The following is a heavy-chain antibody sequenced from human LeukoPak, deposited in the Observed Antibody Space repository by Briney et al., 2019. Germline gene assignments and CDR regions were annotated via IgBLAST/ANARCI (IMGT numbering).Heavy chain of an antibody. Sequence: ASVKVSCKASGGTFSSYAISWVRQAPGQGLEWMGWISAYNGNTNYAQKLQGRVTMTTDTSTSTAYMELRSLRSDDTAVYYCARLPYCSGGSCYSGKFDYWGQGTLVTVSS. CDR2: ISAYNGNT. CDR3: ARLPYCSGGSCYSGKFDY. J-gene: IGHJ4*02. CDR1: GGTFSSYA. V-gene: IGHV1-18*01. D-gene: IGHD2-15*01.